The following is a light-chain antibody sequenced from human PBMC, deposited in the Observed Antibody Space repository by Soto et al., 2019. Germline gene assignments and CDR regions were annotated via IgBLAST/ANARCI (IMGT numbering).Light chain of an antibody. CDR2: GAS. CDR1: QSVSGSY. V-gene: IGKV3-20*01. Sequence: DIVLTQSPGTLSLSPGERATLSCRASQSVSGSYLAWYQQKPGQAPRLLLYGASTRATGIPDRFAGSGSGTDFTLTISRLEPEDFAVYYCQQNGASSLFTFGPGTNVVIK. J-gene: IGKJ3*01. CDR3: QQNGASSLFT.